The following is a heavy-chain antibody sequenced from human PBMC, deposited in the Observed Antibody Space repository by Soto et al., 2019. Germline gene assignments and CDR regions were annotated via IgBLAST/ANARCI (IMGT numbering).Heavy chain of an antibody. J-gene: IGHJ4*02. D-gene: IGHD5-18*01. V-gene: IGHV4-30-2*01. CDR1: GGSISSGDYS. CDR2: ISPSGTT. CDR3: ARSTALVRQDFDS. Sequence: QLQLQESGSGLVKPSRTLYLTCSVSGGSISSGDYSWNWIRQPPGKGLQWIGYISPSGTTYYKPSLKRRVTISLDRSKNHFSLTLSSVTAAATAVYYCARSTALVRQDFDSWGQGTRVTVSS.